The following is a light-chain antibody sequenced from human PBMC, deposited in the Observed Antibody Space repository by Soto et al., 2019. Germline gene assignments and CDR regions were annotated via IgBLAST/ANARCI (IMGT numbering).Light chain of an antibody. CDR3: QQRHMWPIT. J-gene: IGKJ5*01. CDR2: DAY. Sequence: EVVLTQSPVTLSLSPVARATLSCRDSQSFRGLLAWYQQKPGQAPRLLIYDAYNRATGIPPRFSGSGSGTDFTLTISSLEPEDSAVYYCQQRHMWPITFGQGTRLEIK. CDR1: QSFRGL. V-gene: IGKV3-11*01.